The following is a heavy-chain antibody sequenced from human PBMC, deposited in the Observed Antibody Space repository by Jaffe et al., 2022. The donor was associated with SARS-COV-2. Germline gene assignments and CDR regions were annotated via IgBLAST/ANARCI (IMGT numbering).Heavy chain of an antibody. V-gene: IGHV3-21*01. D-gene: IGHD6-19*01. CDR3: ARGSNTGYSSGWSLIVGATPADYYYYYGMDV. CDR2: ISSSSSYI. Sequence: EVQLVESGGGLVKPGGSLRLSCAASGFTFSSYSMNWVRQAPGKGLEWVSSISSSSSYIYYADSVKGRFTISRDNAKNSLYLQMNSLRAEDTAVYYCARGSNTGYSSGWSLIVGATPADYYYYYGMDVWGQGTTVTVSS. J-gene: IGHJ6*02. CDR1: GFTFSSYS.